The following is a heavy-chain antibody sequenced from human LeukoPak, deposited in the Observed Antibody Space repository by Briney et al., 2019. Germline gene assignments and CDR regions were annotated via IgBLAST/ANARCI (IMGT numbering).Heavy chain of an antibody. CDR3: ARDSPIVVVAATRPLGGAFDI. V-gene: IGHV4-4*07. Sequence: SETLSLTCTVSGGSISSYYWSWIRQPAGKGLEWIGRIYTSGSTNYNPSLKSRVTMSVDTSKNQFSLKLSSVTAADTAVYYCARDSPIVVVAATRPLGGAFDIWGQGTMVAVSS. D-gene: IGHD2-15*01. CDR1: GGSISSYY. J-gene: IGHJ3*02. CDR2: IYTSGST.